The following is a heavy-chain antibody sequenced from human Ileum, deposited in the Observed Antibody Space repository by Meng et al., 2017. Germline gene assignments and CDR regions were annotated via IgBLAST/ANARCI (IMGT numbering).Heavy chain of an antibody. J-gene: IGHJ4*02. CDR3: VRHGGKYFDS. CDR2: IYLAGSP. D-gene: IGHD2-15*01. V-gene: IGHV4-4*02. Sequence: QVQRQGSGPGLVWPSGTLSLPYTVSGGSISSSFYWSWVRQSPGKGLEWIGQIYLAGSPNYNPSLESRVTISVDKSKNQFSLRLTSVTAADTAIFYCVRHGGKYFDSWGQGTLVTVSS. CDR1: GGSISSSFY.